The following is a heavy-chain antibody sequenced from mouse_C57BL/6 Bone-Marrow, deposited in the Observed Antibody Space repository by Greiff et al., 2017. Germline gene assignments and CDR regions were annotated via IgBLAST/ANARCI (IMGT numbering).Heavy chain of an antibody. D-gene: IGHD2-3*01. CDR1: GYTFTDYY. J-gene: IGHJ4*01. V-gene: IGHV1-75*01. Sequence: QVQLQQSGPELVQPGASVKISCKASGYTFTDYYINWVKQRPGQGLEWIGWIFPGSGSTYYNEKFKGKDTLTVDISSSTAYMLLSSLTSEDSAVYFCARSDGYYAMDYWGQGTSVTVSS. CDR2: IFPGSGST. CDR3: ARSDGYYAMDY.